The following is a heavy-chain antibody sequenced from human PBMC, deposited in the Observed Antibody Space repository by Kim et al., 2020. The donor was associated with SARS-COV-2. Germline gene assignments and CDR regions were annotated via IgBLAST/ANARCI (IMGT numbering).Heavy chain of an antibody. CDR1: GFKFGRFA. CDR3: LRDLVGGGADD. J-gene: IGHJ4*02. Sequence: GGSLRLSCAMSGFKFGRFAVHWVRQPPGKGLEWVSGLSLNSDRIGYADSVKGRFTVSRDKAKDTLYLQMDSLRIEDTALYFCLRDLVGGGADDWGQGTLV. V-gene: IGHV3-9*01. D-gene: IGHD6-6*01. CDR2: LSLNSDRI.